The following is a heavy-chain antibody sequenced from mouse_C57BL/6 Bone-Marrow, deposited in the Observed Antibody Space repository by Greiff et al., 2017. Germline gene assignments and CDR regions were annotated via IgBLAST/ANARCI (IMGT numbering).Heavy chain of an antibody. D-gene: IGHD1-1*01. CDR2: IDPSDSYT. V-gene: IGHV1-59*01. J-gene: IGHJ3*01. CDR3: ARLDYYGSSPPGFAY. CDR1: GYTFTSYW. Sequence: QVQLQQSGAELVRPGTSVKLSCKASGYTFTSYWMHWVKQRPGQGLEWIGVIDPSDSYTNYNQKFKGKATLTVDTSSSTAYMQLSSLTSEDSAVYYCARLDYYGSSPPGFAYWGQGTLGTVSA.